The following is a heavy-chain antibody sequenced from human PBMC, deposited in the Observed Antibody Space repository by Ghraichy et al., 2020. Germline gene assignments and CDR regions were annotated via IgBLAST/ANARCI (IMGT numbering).Heavy chain of an antibody. CDR2: VHGSGST. CDR3: SGTGWLQTY. D-gene: IGHD5-18*01. J-gene: IGHJ4*02. CDR1: GGSISNYY. V-gene: IGHV4-59*01. Sequence: GSLRLSCTVSGGSISNYYCNWFRQPPGKGLEWIGYVHGSGSTKYHPSLESRVTVSSDTAKNEFSLSLTSMTPADTAVYCASGTGWLQTYWGQGTLVTVSS.